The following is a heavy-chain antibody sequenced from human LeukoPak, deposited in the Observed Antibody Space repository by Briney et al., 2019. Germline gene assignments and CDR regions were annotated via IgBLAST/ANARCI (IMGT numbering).Heavy chain of an antibody. CDR1: GFTFSSYS. V-gene: IGHV3-21*01. D-gene: IGHD2-2*01. CDR3: ARDIGIEYPEGGYYYYYGMDV. CDR2: ISSSSSYI. Sequence: TGGSLRLSCAASGFTFSSYSMNWVRQAPGKGLEWVSSISSSSSYIYYADSVKGRYTISRDNAKNSLYLQMNSLRAEDTAVYYCARDIGIEYPEGGYYYYYGMDVWGQGTTVTVSS. J-gene: IGHJ6*02.